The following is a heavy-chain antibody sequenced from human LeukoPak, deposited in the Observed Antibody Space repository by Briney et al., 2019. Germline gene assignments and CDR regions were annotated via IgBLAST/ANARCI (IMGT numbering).Heavy chain of an antibody. Sequence: PSETLSLTCTVSGDSISSYYWTWIRQPPGKGLEWIGNIYYSGSTYYSPSLKSRVTIFVDTSKNQFSLKLSSVTAADTAVYYCARVTVTMVRGVIITSSEYYFGYWGQGTLVTVSS. CDR3: ARVTVTMVRGVIITSSEYYFGY. D-gene: IGHD3-10*01. CDR1: GDSISSYY. J-gene: IGHJ4*02. V-gene: IGHV4-59*04. CDR2: IYYSGST.